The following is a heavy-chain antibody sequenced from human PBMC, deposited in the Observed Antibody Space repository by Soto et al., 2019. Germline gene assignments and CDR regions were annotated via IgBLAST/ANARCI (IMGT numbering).Heavy chain of an antibody. Sequence: GGSLRLSCAASGFTFSSYSMNWVRQAPGKGLEWVSYISSSSSTIYYADSVKGRFTISRDNAKNSLYLQMNSLRAEDTAVYYCARDLFSPSTSGQPGLLRRGLTAFDIWGQGTMVTVSS. D-gene: IGHD2-21*01. J-gene: IGHJ3*02. V-gene: IGHV3-48*01. CDR1: GFTFSSYS. CDR3: ARDLFSPSTSGQPGLLRRGLTAFDI. CDR2: ISSSSSTI.